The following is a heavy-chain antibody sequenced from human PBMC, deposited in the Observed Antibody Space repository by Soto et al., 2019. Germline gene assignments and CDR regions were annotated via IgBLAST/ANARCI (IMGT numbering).Heavy chain of an antibody. V-gene: IGHV4-30-4*01. J-gene: IGHJ6*02. Sequence: QVQLQESGPGLVKPSQTLSLTCTVSGGSISSGDYYWSWIRQPPGKGLEWIGYIYYSGSTYYNPSLKSRATITVDTSKNQFSLKLSSVTAADTAVYYCARQGAYQLHYGMDVWGQGTTVTVSS. CDR2: IYYSGST. CDR3: ARQGAYQLHYGMDV. D-gene: IGHD1-26*01. CDR1: GGSISSGDYY.